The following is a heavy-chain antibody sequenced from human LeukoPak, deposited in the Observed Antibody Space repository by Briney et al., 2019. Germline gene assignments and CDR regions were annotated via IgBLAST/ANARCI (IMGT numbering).Heavy chain of an antibody. V-gene: IGHV3-21*01. CDR2: ISSSSSYI. D-gene: IGHD4-23*01. CDR1: GFTFSSYS. J-gene: IGHJ4*02. CDR3: ARARLRWERYFDY. Sequence: GGSLRLSCAASGFTFSSYSMNWVRQAPGKGLEWVPSISSSSSYIYYADSVKGRFTISRDNAKNSLYLQMNSLRAEYTAVYYCARARLRWERYFDYWGQGTLVTVSS.